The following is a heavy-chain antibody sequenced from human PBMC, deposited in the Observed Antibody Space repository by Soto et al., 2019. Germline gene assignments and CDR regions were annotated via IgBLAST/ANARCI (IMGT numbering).Heavy chain of an antibody. CDR2: IYSSGNT. CDR3: ARGLSAATVVHCYFDY. J-gene: IGHJ4*02. CDR1: GGSISRSDYY. Sequence: QVHLQESGPGLVKPSQTLSLTSTVSGGSISRSDYYSSWIPQPPVKVLEWIGYIYSSGNTYYNLSLKSRLTISVDTSKNAFSLKLNSVTAADTALYYCARGLSAATVVHCYFDYWGQGAQVPVSS. D-gene: IGHD4-17*01. V-gene: IGHV4-31*03.